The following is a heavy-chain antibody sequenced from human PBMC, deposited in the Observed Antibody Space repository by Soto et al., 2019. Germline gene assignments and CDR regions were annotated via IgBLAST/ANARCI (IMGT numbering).Heavy chain of an antibody. CDR1: GFTFSNAW. V-gene: IGHV3-15*01. Sequence: GSLRLSCAASGFTFSNAWMSWVRQAPGKGLEWVGRIKSKTDGGTTDYAAPVKGRFTISRDDSKNTLYLQMNSLKTEDTAVYYCTTERYIWGSYRPSQLGYWGQGTLVTVSS. D-gene: IGHD3-16*02. CDR3: TTERYIWGSYRPSQLGY. J-gene: IGHJ4*02. CDR2: IKSKTDGGTT.